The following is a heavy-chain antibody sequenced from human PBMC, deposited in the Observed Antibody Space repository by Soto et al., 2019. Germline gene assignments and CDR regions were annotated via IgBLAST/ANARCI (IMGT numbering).Heavy chain of an antibody. CDR2: IIPMFGTA. V-gene: IGHV1-69*13. CDR3: ARALRYFDWLLPDYYYYGMDV. CDR1: GGTFSSYA. D-gene: IGHD3-9*01. J-gene: IGHJ6*02. Sequence: SVKVSCKASGGTFSSYAISWVRQAPGQGLEWMGGIIPMFGTANYAQKFQGRVTITADESTSTAYMELSSLRSEDTAVYYCARALRYFDWLLPDYYYYGMDVWGQGTTVTVSS.